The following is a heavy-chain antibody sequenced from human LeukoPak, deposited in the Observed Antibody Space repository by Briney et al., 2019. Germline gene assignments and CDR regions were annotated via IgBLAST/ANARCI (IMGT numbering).Heavy chain of an antibody. CDR3: ARDAATVVTKYFDY. V-gene: IGHV3-23*01. J-gene: IGHJ4*02. CDR1: GFTFSSYA. CDR2: IRASGGTA. D-gene: IGHD4-23*01. Sequence: GGTLRLSCSASGFTFSSYAMSWVRQAPGKGLEWVSAIRASGGTAYYADSVKGRFTISRDNAKNSLYLQMNSLRAEDTAVYYCARDAATVVTKYFDYWGQGTLVTVSS.